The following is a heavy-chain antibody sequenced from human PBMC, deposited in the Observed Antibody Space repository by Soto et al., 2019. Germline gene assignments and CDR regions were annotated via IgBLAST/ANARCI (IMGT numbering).Heavy chain of an antibody. CDR2: SYSNGTT. CDR1: GGSIRGYY. CDR3: ARSAGTIAGTLVRGGVLDI. J-gene: IGHJ3*02. D-gene: IGHD1-1*01. Sequence: SSETLCLTCSVSGGSIRGYYRNWIRQPPGKWLEWYGYSYSNGTTNYDPALQSLATLPGNTSKKQISLKLRPVTDADTAFYYCARSAGTIAGTLVRGGVLDIWGQGTKVTVSS. V-gene: IGHV4-59*01.